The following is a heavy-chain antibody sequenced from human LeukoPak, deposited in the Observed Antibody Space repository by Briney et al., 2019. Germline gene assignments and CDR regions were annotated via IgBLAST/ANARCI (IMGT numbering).Heavy chain of an antibody. CDR2: ISSSSSYT. V-gene: IGHV3-21*01. Sequence: PGGSLRLSCAASGFTVDSNYLSWVRQAPGKGLGWVSSISSSSSYTYYADSVKGRFTISRDNAKNSLYLQMNSLRAEDTAVYYCARDGWSKFDYWGQGTLVTVSS. D-gene: IGHD2-8*02. CDR3: ARDGWSKFDY. CDR1: GFTVDSNY. J-gene: IGHJ4*02.